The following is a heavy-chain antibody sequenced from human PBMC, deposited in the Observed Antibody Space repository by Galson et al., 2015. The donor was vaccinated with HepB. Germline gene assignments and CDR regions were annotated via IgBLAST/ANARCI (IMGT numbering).Heavy chain of an antibody. CDR1: GFTISSYA. V-gene: IGHV3-23*01. CDR3: TTLDTAMSYYGMDV. CDR2: ISGSGGST. D-gene: IGHD5-18*01. J-gene: IGHJ6*02. Sequence: SLRLSCAASGFTISSYAMSWVRQAPGKGLEWVSAISGSGGSTYYADSVKGRFTISRDNSKNTLYLQTNSLKTEDTAVYYCTTLDTAMSYYGMDVWGQGTTVTVSS.